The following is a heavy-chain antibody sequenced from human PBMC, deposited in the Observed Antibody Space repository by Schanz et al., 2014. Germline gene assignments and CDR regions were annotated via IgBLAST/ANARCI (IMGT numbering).Heavy chain of an antibody. V-gene: IGHV3-33*01. D-gene: IGHD4-17*01. CDR2: IWNNGVTK. J-gene: IGHJ5*01. CDR3: ARPRFDYGEVDS. Sequence: QAQLMESGGGVVQPGTSLILSCSVSGFSLNTYGIHWFRQPAGKGLEWVAVIWNNGVTKYYADSVRGRFTISRDRFQNTLYLRMSSLRAEDTAVYSCARPRFDYGEVDSWGQGTLVTVSS. CDR1: GFSLNTYG.